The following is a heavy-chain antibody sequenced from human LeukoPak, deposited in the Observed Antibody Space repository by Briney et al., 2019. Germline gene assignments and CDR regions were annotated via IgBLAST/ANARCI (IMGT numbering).Heavy chain of an antibody. CDR1: GFTFNGYG. Sequence: GGSLRLSCAASGFTFNGYGMNWVRRAPGKGLEWVSSISSISKYIYYADTVKGRFTISRDNAKNSLYLQMNSLRAEDTAVYYCARGRFNYDSSGYSSFYYWGQGTLVTVSS. D-gene: IGHD3-22*01. CDR3: ARGRFNYDSSGYSSFYY. J-gene: IGHJ4*02. CDR2: ISSISKYI. V-gene: IGHV3-21*01.